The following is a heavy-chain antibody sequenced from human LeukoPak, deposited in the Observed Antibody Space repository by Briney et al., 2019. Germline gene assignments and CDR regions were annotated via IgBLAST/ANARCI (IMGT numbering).Heavy chain of an antibody. CDR3: ARTSSGYVFDY. D-gene: IGHD3-22*01. J-gene: IGHJ4*02. V-gene: IGHV1-69*05. CDR2: IIPIFGTA. Sequence: ASVKVSCKASGGTFISYAISWVRQAPGQGLEWMGGIIPIFGTASYAQKFHGRVTITTDESTSTAYMELSSLRSEDTAVYYCARTSSGYVFDYWGQGTLVTVSS. CDR1: GGTFISYA.